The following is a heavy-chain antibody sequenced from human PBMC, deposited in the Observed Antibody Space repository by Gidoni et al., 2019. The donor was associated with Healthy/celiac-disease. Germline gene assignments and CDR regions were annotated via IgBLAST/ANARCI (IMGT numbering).Heavy chain of an antibody. D-gene: IGHD4-17*01. CDR3: ARRVHDYSVWWFDP. CDR2: IYYSGST. Sequence: LEWIGYIYYSGSTYYNPSLKSRVTISVDTSKNQFSLKLSSVTAADTAVYYCARRVHDYSVWWFDPWGQGTLVTVSS. J-gene: IGHJ5*02. V-gene: IGHV4-30-4*01.